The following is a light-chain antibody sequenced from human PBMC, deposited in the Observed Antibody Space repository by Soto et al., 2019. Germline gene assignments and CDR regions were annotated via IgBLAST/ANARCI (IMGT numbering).Light chain of an antibody. Sequence: EIVLTQSPGTLSLSPGERATLSCRASQSVSSSFLAWYQQKPGQAPRLLIYGASSRATGIPDRFSGSGSGTDFTLTISRLEPEDFAVDYCHQDGSSPATFGQGTKVEIK. V-gene: IGKV3-20*01. CDR1: QSVSSSF. CDR3: HQDGSSPAT. J-gene: IGKJ1*01. CDR2: GAS.